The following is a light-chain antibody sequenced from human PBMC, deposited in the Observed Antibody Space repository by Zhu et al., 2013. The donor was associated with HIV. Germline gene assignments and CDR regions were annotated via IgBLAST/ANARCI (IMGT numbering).Light chain of an antibody. CDR3: AAWDDSLSAVV. CDR1: SSNIGRNY. J-gene: IGLJ2*01. CDR2: KNN. Sequence: QSVLTQPLSASETPGRRVTISCSGSSSNIGRNYVYWYQQLPRMAPKLLIAKNNQRPSGVPDRFSGSQSGTSASLAISGLRSEDEADYYCAAWDDSLSAVVFGGGTKLTVL. V-gene: IGLV1-47*01.